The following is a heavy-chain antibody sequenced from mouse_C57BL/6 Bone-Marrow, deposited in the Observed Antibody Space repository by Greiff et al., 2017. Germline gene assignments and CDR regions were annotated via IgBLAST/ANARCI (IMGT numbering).Heavy chain of an antibody. CDR2: INPYNGGT. V-gene: IGHV1-19*01. J-gene: IGHJ2*01. CDR1: GYTFTDYY. CDR3: ARTGWYYFDY. D-gene: IGHD1-1*02. Sequence: EVKLVESGPVLVKPGASVKMSCKASGYTFTDYYMNWVKQSHGKSLEWIGVINPYNGGTSYNQQFKGKATLPVDKSSSTAYMELNSLTSEDSAVYYCARTGWYYFDYWGQGTTLTVSS.